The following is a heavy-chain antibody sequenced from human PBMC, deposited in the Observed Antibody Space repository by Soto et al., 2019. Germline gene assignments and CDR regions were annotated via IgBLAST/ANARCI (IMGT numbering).Heavy chain of an antibody. J-gene: IGHJ5*02. D-gene: IGHD2-15*01. CDR2: IVVGSGNT. CDR1: GFTFTSSA. CDR3: AAILGYCSGGSCYNWFDP. V-gene: IGHV1-58*01. Sequence: SVKVSCRASGFTFTSSAVQWVRQARGQRLEWIGWIVVGSGNTNYAQKFQERVTITRDMSTSTAYMGLSSLRSEDTAVYYCAAILGYCSGGSCYNWFDPWGQGTLVTVSS.